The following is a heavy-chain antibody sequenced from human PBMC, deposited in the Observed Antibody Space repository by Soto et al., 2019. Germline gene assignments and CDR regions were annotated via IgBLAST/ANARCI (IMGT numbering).Heavy chain of an antibody. Sequence: EVQLLASGGGLVQPGGSLSLSCAASGFTFSNYAMTWARQAPGKVLEWVSAINSGGDKTYYADSVKGRFTISKDNSRSALYLPMYSLRADDTAVYYCANWVEGTMVYFDYWSLGTMVTVAS. D-gene: IGHD2-8*01. J-gene: IGHJ4*02. CDR3: ANWVEGTMVYFDY. CDR1: GFTFSNYA. CDR2: INSGGDKT. V-gene: IGHV3-23*01.